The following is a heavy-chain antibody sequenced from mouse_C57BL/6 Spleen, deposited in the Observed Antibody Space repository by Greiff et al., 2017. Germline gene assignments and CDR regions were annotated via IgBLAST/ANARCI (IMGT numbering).Heavy chain of an antibody. J-gene: IGHJ1*03. CDR1: GYTFTSYW. Sequence: VQLQQPGAELVRPGSSVKLSCKASGYTFTSYWMHWVKQRPIQGLEWIGNIDPSDSETHYNQKFKDKATLTVDKSSSTAYMQLSSLTSEDSAVYYCARKGSGYGYFDVWGTGTTVTVSS. V-gene: IGHV1-52*01. CDR3: ARKGSGYGYFDV. D-gene: IGHD3-2*02. CDR2: IDPSDSET.